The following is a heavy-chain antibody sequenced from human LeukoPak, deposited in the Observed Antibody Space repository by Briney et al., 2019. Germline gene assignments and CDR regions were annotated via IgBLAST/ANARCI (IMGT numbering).Heavy chain of an antibody. D-gene: IGHD1-26*01. CDR3: AKDSGSHGLRGYFDY. J-gene: IGHJ4*02. V-gene: IGHV3-23*01. CDR1: GFTFSSYA. CDR2: ISGSGGST. Sequence: GGSLRLSCAASGFTFSSYAMSWVRQAPGKGLERVSAISGSGGSTYYADSVKGRFTISRDNSKNTLYLQMNSLRAEDTAVYYCAKDSGSHGLRGYFDYWGQGTLVTVSS.